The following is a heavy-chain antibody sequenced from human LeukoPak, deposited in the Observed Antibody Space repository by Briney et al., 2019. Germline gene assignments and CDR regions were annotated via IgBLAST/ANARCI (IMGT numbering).Heavy chain of an antibody. D-gene: IGHD6-19*01. J-gene: IGHJ4*02. V-gene: IGHV1-18*01. CDR2: ISAYNGNT. CDR3: ARVRIAVAGMEED. CDR1: GGTFSSYA. Sequence: ASVKVSCKASGGTFSSYAISWARQAPGQGLEWMGWISAYNGNTNYAQKLQGRVTMTTDTSTSTAYMELRSLRSDDTAVYYCARVRIAVAGMEEDWGQGTLVTVSS.